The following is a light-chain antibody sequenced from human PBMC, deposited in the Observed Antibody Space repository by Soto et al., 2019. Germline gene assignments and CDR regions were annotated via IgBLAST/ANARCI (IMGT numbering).Light chain of an antibody. J-gene: IGLJ3*02. CDR2: GNS. Sequence: QAVVTQPPSVSGAPGQRVNISCTGSSSNIGAAYDGHWYQQLPGTAPKLLIYGNSNRPSGVPDRFSGSKSGTSASLAITGLQAEDEDDDYCQSYDSSLSGWVFGGGTKLTVL. V-gene: IGLV1-40*01. CDR3: QSYDSSLSGWV. CDR1: SSNIGAAYD.